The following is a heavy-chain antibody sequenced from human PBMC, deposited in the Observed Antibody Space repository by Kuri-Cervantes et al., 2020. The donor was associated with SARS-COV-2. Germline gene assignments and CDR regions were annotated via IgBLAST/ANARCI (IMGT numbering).Heavy chain of an antibody. Sequence: SVKVSCKASGYTFTSYYMHWVRQAPGQGLEWMGRIIPIFGIANYAQKFQGRVTITADTSTSTAYVELSSLRSEDTAVYHCARETSRTSGTGYYFDYWGQGTLVTVSS. CDR1: GYTFTSYY. CDR2: IIPIFGIA. D-gene: IGHD6-19*01. CDR3: ARETSRTSGTGYYFDY. V-gene: IGHV1-69*04. J-gene: IGHJ4*02.